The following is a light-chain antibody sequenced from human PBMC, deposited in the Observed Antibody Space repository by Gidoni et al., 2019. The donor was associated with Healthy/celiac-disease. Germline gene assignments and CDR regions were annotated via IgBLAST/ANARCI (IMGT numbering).Light chain of an antibody. Sequence: DIVMTHSPLSLPVTPGEPASISCRSSQSLLHSNGSSYLDWYLQKPGQAPQLLIYLGSNRATGVPDRFSGSGSGTEFTLTISRVEAEDVGVYYCKQYIQSPRTFGGGTKVEIK. CDR2: LGS. CDR3: KQYIQSPRT. V-gene: IGKV2-28*01. CDR1: QSLLHSNGSSY. J-gene: IGKJ4*01.